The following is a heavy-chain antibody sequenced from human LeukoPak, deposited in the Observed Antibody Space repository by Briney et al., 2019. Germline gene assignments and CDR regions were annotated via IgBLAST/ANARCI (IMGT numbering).Heavy chain of an antibody. Sequence: ASVKVSCKASGYTFPSYGISWVRQAPGQGLEWMGWISAYNGNTNYAQKLQGRCTMTADTSTSTACMEVRSLRSDDTAVYYCARPTYSSGRYYYGMDVWGQGTTVTVSS. CDR2: ISAYNGNT. CDR1: GYTFPSYG. J-gene: IGHJ6*02. CDR3: ARPTYSSGRYYYGMDV. V-gene: IGHV1-18*01. D-gene: IGHD6-19*01.